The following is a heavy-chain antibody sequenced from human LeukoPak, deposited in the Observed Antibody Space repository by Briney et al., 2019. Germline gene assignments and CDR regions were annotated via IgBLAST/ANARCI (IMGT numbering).Heavy chain of an antibody. D-gene: IGHD2-21*02. Sequence: SETLSLTCSVSDDSITMYYWTWIRQPPGKGLEWIGYVDHTGSTNFNPSLNGRVSISRDTSKNQFSLTLYSVTATDTAVYYCARTGDPGGYYYYYYMDVWGKGTTVTVSS. CDR3: ARTGDPGGYYYYYYMDV. J-gene: IGHJ6*03. CDR1: DDSITMYY. V-gene: IGHV4-59*12. CDR2: VDHTGST.